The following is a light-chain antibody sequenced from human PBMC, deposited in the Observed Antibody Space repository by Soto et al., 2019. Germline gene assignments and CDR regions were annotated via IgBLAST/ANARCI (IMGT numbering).Light chain of an antibody. Sequence: DIQISQSPSSLSASVGDRVTLTCRASQDLSNFLAWYQQKPGRVPSLLVYEASTLPSGVPSRFNGGGSGTHFTLTISSLQPEDAATYSCQKYKSAPYTFGQGTKLEIK. CDR1: QDLSNF. CDR3: QKYKSAPYT. J-gene: IGKJ2*01. CDR2: EAS. V-gene: IGKV1-27*01.